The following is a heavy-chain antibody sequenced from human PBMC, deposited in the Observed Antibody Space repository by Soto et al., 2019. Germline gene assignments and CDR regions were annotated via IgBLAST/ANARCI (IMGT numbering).Heavy chain of an antibody. CDR3: ARPHSSSSAFDP. CDR1: GYSFTSYW. J-gene: IGHJ5*02. Sequence: EVQLVQSGAEVKKPGESLRISCKGSGYSFTSYWINWVRQMPGKGLEWMGRIDPSDSYTNYSPSFQGHVTISADKSISTAYLQWSSLKASDTAMYYCARPHSSSSAFDPWGQGTLVTVSS. V-gene: IGHV5-10-1*01. CDR2: IDPSDSYT. D-gene: IGHD6-13*01.